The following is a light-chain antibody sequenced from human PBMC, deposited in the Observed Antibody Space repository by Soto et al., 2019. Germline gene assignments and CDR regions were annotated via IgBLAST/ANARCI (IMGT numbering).Light chain of an antibody. Sequence: QSALTQPRSVSGSPGQSVTISWTGTSSDVGAYNYVSWYQQHPAKAPNLMIYDVSKRPSGVPDRFSGSKSGNTASLTISGLQAEDEGDYYCCSYTNSAYVFGTGTKLTVL. CDR1: SSDVGAYNY. J-gene: IGLJ1*01. CDR3: CSYTNSAYV. V-gene: IGLV2-11*01. CDR2: DVS.